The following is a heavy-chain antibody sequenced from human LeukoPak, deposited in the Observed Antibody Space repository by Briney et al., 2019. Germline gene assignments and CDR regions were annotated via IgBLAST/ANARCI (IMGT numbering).Heavy chain of an antibody. CDR3: AREPYSSGWYYYYYGMDV. CDR1: GYTFTSYY. V-gene: IGHV1-18*04. CDR2: ISAYNGNT. Sequence: ASVKVSCKASGYTFTSYYMHWVRQAPGQGLEWMGWISAYNGNTNYAQKLQGRVTMTTDTSTSTAYMELRSLRSDDTAVYYCAREPYSSGWYYYYYGMDVWGQGTTVTVSS. D-gene: IGHD6-19*01. J-gene: IGHJ6*02.